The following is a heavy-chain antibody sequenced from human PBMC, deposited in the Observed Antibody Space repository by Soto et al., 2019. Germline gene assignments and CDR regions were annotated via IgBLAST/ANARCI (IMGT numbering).Heavy chain of an antibody. Sequence: VRLLYPARECIFRGYWMNWVGRGLVKGPEWVANIKVDGTEKNYVDSVKGRFTISRDNAKNSLYLQMNSLRVEDTAVYYCAIDENGDAVKCILGYFEQLVQVTPVTVFS. CDR1: ECIFRGYW. V-gene: IGHV3-7*05. D-gene: IGHD2-21*01. CDR2: IKVDGTEK. J-gene: IGHJ1*01. CDR3: AIDENGDAVKCILGYFEQ.